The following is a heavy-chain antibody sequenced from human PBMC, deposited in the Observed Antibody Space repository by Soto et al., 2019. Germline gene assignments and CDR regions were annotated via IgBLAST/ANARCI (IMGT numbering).Heavy chain of an antibody. V-gene: IGHV5-51*01. CDR2: VFPSDSAT. CDR1: GYRFTSYW. CDR3: ARKDKSGYFNWFDP. D-gene: IGHD3-22*01. J-gene: IGHJ5*02. Sequence: GESLKISCRTSGYRFTSYWIAWVLQMAGKGLEWMGIVFPSDSATRYSPSFPGQVTISADRATSTVFLQWASLKASDTAVYFCARKDKSGYFNWFDPWGQGTLVTVSS.